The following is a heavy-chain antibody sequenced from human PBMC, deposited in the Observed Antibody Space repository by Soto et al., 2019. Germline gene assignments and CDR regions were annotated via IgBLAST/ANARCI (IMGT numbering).Heavy chain of an antibody. CDR1: GFTFTSSA. CDR3: AAQGSGSWLGAYYYYYGMDV. Sequence: SVKVSCKASGFTFTSSAVQWVRPARGQRLEWIGWIVVGSGNTNYAQKFQERVTITRDMSTSTAYMERSSLRSEDTAVYYCAAQGSGSWLGAYYYYYGMDVWGQGTTVTVSS. V-gene: IGHV1-58*01. D-gene: IGHD1-26*01. CDR2: IVVGSGNT. J-gene: IGHJ6*02.